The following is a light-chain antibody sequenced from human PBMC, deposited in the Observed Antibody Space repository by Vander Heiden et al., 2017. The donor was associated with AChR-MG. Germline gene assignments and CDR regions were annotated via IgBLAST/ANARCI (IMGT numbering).Light chain of an antibody. CDR2: RNN. J-gene: IGLJ2*01. V-gene: IGLV1-47*01. CDR3: AAGDDSLSAL. Sequence: QSVLTQPPSASGTPGQRVTLSCSGRSSHTGSNYVYWYQQLPGTAPKLLIYRNNQRPAGVPDRFAGSKAGTAASLAISGLRAEDEADYYCAAGDDSLSALFGGGTKLTGL. CDR1: SSHTGSNY.